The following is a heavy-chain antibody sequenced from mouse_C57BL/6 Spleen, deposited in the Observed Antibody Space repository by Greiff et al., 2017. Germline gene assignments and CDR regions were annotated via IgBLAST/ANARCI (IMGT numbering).Heavy chain of an antibody. CDR3: ARGDITTVVAPYWYFDV. J-gene: IGHJ1*03. D-gene: IGHD1-1*01. Sequence: QVQLQQSGPELVKPGASVKISCKASGYSFTSYYIHWVKQRPGQGLEWIGWIYPGSGNTKYNEKFKGKATLTADTSSSTAYMQLSSLTSEDSAVYYCARGDITTVVAPYWYFDVWGTGTTVTVSS. CDR1: GYSFTSYY. CDR2: IYPGSGNT. V-gene: IGHV1-66*01.